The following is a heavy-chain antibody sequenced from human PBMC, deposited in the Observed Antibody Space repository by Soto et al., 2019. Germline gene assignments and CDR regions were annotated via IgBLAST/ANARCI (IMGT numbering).Heavy chain of an antibody. J-gene: IGHJ4*02. CDR1: GGSITTGGYY. CDR2: RYYSEST. CDR3: ARTKCSGGSCYSWSLDY. Sequence: PSETLSLTCTVSGGSITTGGYYWSWIRQLPGQGLDWIGHRYYSESTDYNPSLKSRVSISLYTSKNQFSLKLSFVTAADTAMYYCARTKCSGGSCYSWSLDYWGQGTSVTVSS. V-gene: IGHV4-31*03. D-gene: IGHD2-15*01.